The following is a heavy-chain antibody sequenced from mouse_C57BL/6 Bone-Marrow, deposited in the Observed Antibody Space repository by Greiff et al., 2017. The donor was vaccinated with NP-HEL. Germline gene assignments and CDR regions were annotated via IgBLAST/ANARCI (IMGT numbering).Heavy chain of an antibody. J-gene: IGHJ4*01. CDR2: INYDGSST. CDR3: AREDYGSRGFYAMDY. D-gene: IGHD1-1*01. CDR1: GFTFSDYY. Sequence: VESEGGLVQPGSSMKLSCTASGFTFSDYYMAWVRQVPEKGLEWVANINYDGSSTYYLDSLKSRFIISRDNAKNILYLQMSSLKSEDTATYYCAREDYGSRGFYAMDYWGQGTSVTVSS. V-gene: IGHV5-16*01.